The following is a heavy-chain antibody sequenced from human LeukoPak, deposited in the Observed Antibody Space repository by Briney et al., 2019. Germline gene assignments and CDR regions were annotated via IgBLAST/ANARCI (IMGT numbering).Heavy chain of an antibody. CDR3: AKTIASLGSGARYFDP. D-gene: IGHD5/OR15-5a*01. J-gene: IGHJ5*02. V-gene: IGHV5-51*01. CDR2: MHPGESEI. CDR1: GYSFTNYW. Sequence: GESLRISCKASGYSFTNYWIAWVRQKPGKGLELMGIMHPGESEINYSPSFEGQVTISADTSISTAYLEWYSLKASDSVIYYCAKTIASLGSGARYFDPWGQGTMITVSS.